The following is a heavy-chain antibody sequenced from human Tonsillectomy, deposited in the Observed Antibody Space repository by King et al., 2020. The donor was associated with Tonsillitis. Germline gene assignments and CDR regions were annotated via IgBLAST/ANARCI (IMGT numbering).Heavy chain of an antibody. CDR2: IKTKTDGGTT. Sequence: QLVQSGGGLIKPGGSLRLSCAASGFTFSNAWMSWVRQAPGKGLEWVGRIKTKTDGGTTDYAAPVKGRFTISRDDSKTTLYLQMNSLKTEDTAVYYCTTDFIGWGFNFDYWGQGTLVTVSS. D-gene: IGHD3-10*01. CDR1: GFTFSNAW. CDR3: TTDFIGWGFNFDY. V-gene: IGHV3-15*01. J-gene: IGHJ4*02.